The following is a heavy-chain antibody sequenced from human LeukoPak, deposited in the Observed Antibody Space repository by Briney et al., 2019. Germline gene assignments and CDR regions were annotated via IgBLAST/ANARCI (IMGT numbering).Heavy chain of an antibody. V-gene: IGHV3-30-3*01. J-gene: IGHJ4*02. D-gene: IGHD5-12*01. CDR3: ARLKEGRAEYSGYDSHRRYYFDY. CDR1: GFTFSSYA. CDR2: ISYDGSNK. Sequence: GGSLRLSCAASGFTFSSYAMHWVRQAPGKGLEWVAVISYDGSNKYYADSVKGRFTISRDNSKNTLYLQMNSLRAEDTAVYYCARLKEGRAEYSGYDSHRRYYFDYWGQGTLVTVSS.